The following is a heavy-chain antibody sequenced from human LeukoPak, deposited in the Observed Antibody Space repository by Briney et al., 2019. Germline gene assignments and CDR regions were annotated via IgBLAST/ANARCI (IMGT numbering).Heavy chain of an antibody. CDR1: GLTFSSYS. V-gene: IGHV3-21*01. D-gene: IGHD6-13*01. J-gene: IGHJ1*01. Sequence: GGSLRLSCAASGLTFSSYSMNWVRQAPGKGLEWVSSISSSSSYTYYADSVKGRFTISRDNAKNSLYLQMNSLRAEDTAVYYCARPSSSSAEYFQHWGQGTLVTVSS. CDR2: ISSSSSYT. CDR3: ARPSSSSAEYFQH.